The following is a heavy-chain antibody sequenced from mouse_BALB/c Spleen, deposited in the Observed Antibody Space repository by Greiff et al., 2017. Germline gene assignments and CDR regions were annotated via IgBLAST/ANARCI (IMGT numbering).Heavy chain of an antibody. J-gene: IGHJ2*01. Sequence: QVQLQQSAAELARPGASVKMSCKASGYTFTSYTMHWVKQRPGQGLEWIGYINPSSGYTEYNQKFKDKTTLTADKSSSTAYMQLSSLTSEDSAVYYCARGDYGYERGYYFDYWGQGTTLTVSS. V-gene: IGHV1-4*02. D-gene: IGHD2-2*01. CDR1: GYTFTSYT. CDR2: INPSSGYT. CDR3: ARGDYGYERGYYFDY.